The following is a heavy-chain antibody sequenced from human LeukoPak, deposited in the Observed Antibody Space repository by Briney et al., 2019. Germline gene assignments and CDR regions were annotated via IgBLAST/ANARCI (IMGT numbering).Heavy chain of an antibody. CDR3: ARGLAVSGRSSLDF. J-gene: IGHJ4*02. V-gene: IGHV4-59*01. D-gene: IGHD6-19*01. CDR2: IYHSGST. CDR1: GGSISSYY. Sequence: ASETLSLTCSVSGGSISSYYWSWIRQPPGKGLEWIGYIYHSGSTHYNPSLKSRVTITVDTSKNQFSLKLSSVTAAATAVYFCARGLAVSGRSSLDFWGQGTLVTVSS.